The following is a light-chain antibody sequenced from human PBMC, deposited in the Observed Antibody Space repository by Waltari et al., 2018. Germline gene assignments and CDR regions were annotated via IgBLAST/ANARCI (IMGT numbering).Light chain of an antibody. Sequence: QSALTQPASVSGTPGQSITISCTGTSSNFGTYAIVSWYQQHPGNAPKLLVCEVIKRPSGVSSRFSGSKSGNTASLTISGLQAEDEADYYCCSYAGLGTYVFGSGTKVTVL. V-gene: IGLV2-23*02. CDR1: SSNFGTYAI. CDR3: CSYAGLGTYV. J-gene: IGLJ1*01. CDR2: EVI.